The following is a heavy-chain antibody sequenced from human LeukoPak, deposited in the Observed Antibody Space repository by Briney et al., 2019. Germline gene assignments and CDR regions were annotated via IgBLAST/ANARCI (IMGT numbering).Heavy chain of an antibody. V-gene: IGHV3-23*01. D-gene: IGHD2-2*01. CDR1: GFTFSTYA. Sequence: PGGSLRLSCAASGFTFSTYAMGWVRQAPGKGLEWVSAISGSGGSTYYADSVKGRFTVSRDNSRNTLYPQMNSLTAEDTAVYYCAKGPLVPSATYFFDYWGQGTLVVVSS. CDR2: ISGSGGST. J-gene: IGHJ4*02. CDR3: AKGPLVPSATYFFDY.